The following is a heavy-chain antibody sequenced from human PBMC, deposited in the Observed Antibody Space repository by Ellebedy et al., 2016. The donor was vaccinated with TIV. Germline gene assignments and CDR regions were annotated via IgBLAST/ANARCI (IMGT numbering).Heavy chain of an antibody. D-gene: IGHD3-10*01. CDR2: INPNSGNT. J-gene: IGHJ6*02. CDR3: ARDNPPSSGSYSTLYYYYGMDV. CDR1: GYTFTGYY. Sequence: AASVKVSCKASGYTFTGYYMHWVRQAPGQGLEWMGWINPNSGNTNYAQKLQGRVTMTTDTSTSTAYMELRSLRSDDTAVYYCARDNPPSSGSYSTLYYYYGMDVWGQGTTVTVSS. V-gene: IGHV1-18*04.